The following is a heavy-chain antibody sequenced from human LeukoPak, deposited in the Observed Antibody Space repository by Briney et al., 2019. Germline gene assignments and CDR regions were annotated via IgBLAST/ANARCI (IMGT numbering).Heavy chain of an antibody. Sequence: PGGSLRLSCAASGFTFSSYAMHWVRQAPGKGLEWVAVISYDGSNKYYADSVKGRFTISRDNSKNTLYLQMNSLRAEDTAVYYCATDSKTSHCFDYWGQGTPVTVSS. D-gene: IGHD2-2*01. J-gene: IGHJ4*02. CDR3: ATDSKTSHCFDY. V-gene: IGHV3-30*04. CDR1: GFTFSSYA. CDR2: ISYDGSNK.